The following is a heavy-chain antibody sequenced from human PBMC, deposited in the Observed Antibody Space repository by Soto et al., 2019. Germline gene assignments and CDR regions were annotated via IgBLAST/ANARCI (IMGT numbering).Heavy chain of an antibody. D-gene: IGHD1-1*01. V-gene: IGHV1-46*01. Sequence: ASVKVSCKASGYTFTSYYMHWVRQAPGQGLEWMGIINPSGGSTSYAQKLQGRVTMTRDTSTSTVYMELSSLRSEDTAVYYCAHSTTGTTCDYWGQGTLVTVSS. CDR2: INPSGGST. J-gene: IGHJ4*02. CDR1: GYTFTSYY. CDR3: AHSTTGTTCDY.